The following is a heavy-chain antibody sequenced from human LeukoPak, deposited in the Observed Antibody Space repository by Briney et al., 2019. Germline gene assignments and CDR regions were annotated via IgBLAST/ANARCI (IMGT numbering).Heavy chain of an antibody. V-gene: IGHV4-34*01. Sequence: PGGSLRLSCAASGFTFSTYSMNWVRQAPGKGLEWIGEINHSGSTNYNPSLKSRVTISVDTSKNQFSLKLSSVTAADTAVYYCARVRTTRGPHYWGQGTLVTVSS. CDR2: INHSGST. D-gene: IGHD4-11*01. CDR1: GFTFSTYS. CDR3: ARVRTTRGPHY. J-gene: IGHJ4*02.